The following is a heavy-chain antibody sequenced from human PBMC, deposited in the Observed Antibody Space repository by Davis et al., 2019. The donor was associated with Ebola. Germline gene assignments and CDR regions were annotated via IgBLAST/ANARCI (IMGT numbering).Heavy chain of an antibody. J-gene: IGHJ4*02. Sequence: GESLKISCAASGFTFSDYGVHWVRQAPGKGLEWVAVILHDGSNKYYADSVKGRFTISRDNSKNTLYLQMNSLRAEDTAVYYCASRTPAATHWGQGTLVTVSS. V-gene: IGHV3-30*03. CDR3: ASRTPAATH. D-gene: IGHD2-2*01. CDR1: GFTFSDYG. CDR2: ILHDGSNK.